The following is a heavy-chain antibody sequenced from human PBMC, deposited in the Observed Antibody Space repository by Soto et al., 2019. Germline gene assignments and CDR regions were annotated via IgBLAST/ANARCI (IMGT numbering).Heavy chain of an antibody. CDR3: ARVGAYVFWSVWAVSGYYYGMDV. CDR1: GYTFTSYG. Sequence: QVRLVQSGAEVKKPGASVKVSCKASGYTFTSYGISWVRQAPGQGLEWMGWISAYNGNTNYAQKLQGRVTMTTDTSTRESYLELRNLRSDATAVYYCARVGAYVFWSVWAVSGYYYGMDVWGQGTTVTASS. CDR2: ISAYNGNT. J-gene: IGHJ6*02. D-gene: IGHD3-3*01. V-gene: IGHV1-18*01.